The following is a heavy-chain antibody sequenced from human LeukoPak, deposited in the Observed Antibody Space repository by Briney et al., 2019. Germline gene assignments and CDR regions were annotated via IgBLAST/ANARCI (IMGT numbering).Heavy chain of an antibody. CDR2: INTNTGST. D-gene: IGHD3-22*01. CDR1: GYTLSTYP. V-gene: IGHV7-4-1*02. J-gene: IGHJ4*02. CDR3: VRGMDTTGYFNY. Sequence: GASVRDSSMASGYTLSTYPMNWVRQAPEEGLEWMGWINTNTGSTTYGQGLTGRFVFSLDTSVSTAFLQINSLKAEDTALYFCVRGMDTTGYFNYWGQGTLVTVSS.